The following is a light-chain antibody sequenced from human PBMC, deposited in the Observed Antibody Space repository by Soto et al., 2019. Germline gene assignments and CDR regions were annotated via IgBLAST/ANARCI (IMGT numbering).Light chain of an antibody. CDR1: QSVSSSY. Sequence: EIVLTQSPGTLSLSPGERATLSCRASQSVSSSYLAWYQHKPGQAPRLLIYGASSRATGIPDRFSGSGSGTDFTLTISRLEPEDFAVYYCQTYGSSPHTFGQGTKLEIK. J-gene: IGKJ2*01. CDR2: GAS. CDR3: QTYGSSPHT. V-gene: IGKV3-20*01.